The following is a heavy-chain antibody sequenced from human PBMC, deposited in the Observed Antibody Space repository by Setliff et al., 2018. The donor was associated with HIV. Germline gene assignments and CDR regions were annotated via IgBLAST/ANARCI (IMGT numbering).Heavy chain of an antibody. Sequence: PGGSLRLSCATSRFSFSTFWMTWVRQAPGKGLEWIANINQDGNKKYHAGSVWGRFTISRDNSKSTLYLQTNSLRAEDTAVYYCSRVGTLINNPWDYFDFWGQGTLVTVSS. CDR1: RFSFSTFW. J-gene: IGHJ4*02. CDR2: INQDGNKK. V-gene: IGHV3-7*01. CDR3: SRVGTLINNPWDYFDF. D-gene: IGHD1-1*01.